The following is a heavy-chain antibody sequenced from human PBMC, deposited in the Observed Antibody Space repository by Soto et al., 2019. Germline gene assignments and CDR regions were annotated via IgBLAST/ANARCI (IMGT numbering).Heavy chain of an antibody. CDR2: IYYSGST. CDR3: ARGGWRHIDY. CDR1: GGSISTYD. V-gene: IGHV4-59*08. D-gene: IGHD3-3*01. J-gene: IGHJ4*02. Sequence: PSDTLSLTCTVSGGSISTYDWSWIRQPPGKGLEWIGYIYYSGSTNYNPSLKSRVTISVDTSKNQFSLKLSSVTAADTAVYYCARGGWRHIDYWGQGTLVTVS.